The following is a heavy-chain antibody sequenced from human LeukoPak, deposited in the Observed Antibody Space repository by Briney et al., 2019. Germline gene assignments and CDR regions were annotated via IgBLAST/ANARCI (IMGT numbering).Heavy chain of an antibody. CDR3: ARGAGADYGDY. CDR2: IYYSGST. D-gene: IGHD4/OR15-4a*01. Sequence: SETLSLTCTVSGYSISSGYYWGWIRQPPGKGLEWIGYIYYSGSTNYNPSLKSRVTISVDTSKNQFSLKLSSVTAADTAVYYCARGAGADYGDYWGQGTLVTVSS. J-gene: IGHJ4*02. V-gene: IGHV4-61*01. CDR1: GYSISSGYY.